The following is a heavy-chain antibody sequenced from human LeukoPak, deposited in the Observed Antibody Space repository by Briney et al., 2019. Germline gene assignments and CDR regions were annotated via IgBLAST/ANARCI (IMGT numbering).Heavy chain of an antibody. V-gene: IGHV3-21*01. Sequence: GGSLRLSCAPSGVTFSTYNMNWVRQAPGKGLEWVSSISSSSSYIYYADSLKGRFTISRDNAKNSLYLQMNSLRAEDTAVYYCARDLGIAAAGRFDYWGQGTLVTVSS. CDR1: GVTFSTYN. J-gene: IGHJ4*02. CDR2: ISSSSSYI. CDR3: ARDLGIAAAGRFDY. D-gene: IGHD6-13*01.